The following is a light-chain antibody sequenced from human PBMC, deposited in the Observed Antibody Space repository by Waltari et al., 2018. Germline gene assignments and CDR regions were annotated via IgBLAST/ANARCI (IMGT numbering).Light chain of an antibody. Sequence: DIQMTQSPSSLSASAGDRVTIRCRASQSISYHLNWYQQKPGKAPKVLIYAASSLQSGVPSRFSGSGSGTDFTLTISSLQAEDFATYFCQQSYGSPYTFGQGTKLEIK. CDR1: QSISYH. V-gene: IGKV1-39*01. CDR2: AAS. CDR3: QQSYGSPYT. J-gene: IGKJ2*01.